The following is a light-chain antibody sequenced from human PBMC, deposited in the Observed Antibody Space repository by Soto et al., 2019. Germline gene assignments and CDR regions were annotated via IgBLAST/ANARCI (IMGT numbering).Light chain of an antibody. V-gene: IGLV2-11*01. Sequence: QSALTQPRSVSGSPGQSVTISSTGTSSDVGGYNFVSWYQQHPGKAPKLMIYDVSKRPSGVPDRFSGSKSGNTASLTISGLQAEDEADYYCCSYAGSYTFVFGTGTTLTVL. CDR2: DVS. J-gene: IGLJ1*01. CDR1: SSDVGGYNF. CDR3: CSYAGSYTFV.